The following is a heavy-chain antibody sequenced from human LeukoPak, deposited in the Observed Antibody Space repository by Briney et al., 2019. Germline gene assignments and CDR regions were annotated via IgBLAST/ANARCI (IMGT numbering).Heavy chain of an antibody. CDR3: TRHLRKAAADAFDF. Sequence: GESLKISCKGSGYNFNTYWIGWVRQMPGKGLECMGISYPGDSDTRYSPSFQGQVTISADKSTSTAYLQWSSLKASDTAIYYCTRHLRKAAADAFDFWGQGTLVTVSS. J-gene: IGHJ4*02. CDR2: SYPGDSDT. V-gene: IGHV5-51*01. CDR1: GYNFNTYW. D-gene: IGHD6-13*01.